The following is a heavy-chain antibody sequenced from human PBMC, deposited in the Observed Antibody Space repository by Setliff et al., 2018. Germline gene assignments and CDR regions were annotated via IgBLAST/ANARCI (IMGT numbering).Heavy chain of an antibody. CDR2: IHYSGST. J-gene: IGHJ6*03. CDR1: GASINRDY. D-gene: IGHD6-6*01. V-gene: IGHV4-59*08. Sequence: SETLSLTCSVSGASINRDYWNWIRQPPGKGLEWIGYIHYSGSTNYNPSIRSRVTMSVDTSKSHFSLRLSSLTAADTAVYYCARMAVRVASRPSSPLDYYYYMDLWGKGATVTVSS. CDR3: ARMAVRVASRPSSPLDYYYYMDL.